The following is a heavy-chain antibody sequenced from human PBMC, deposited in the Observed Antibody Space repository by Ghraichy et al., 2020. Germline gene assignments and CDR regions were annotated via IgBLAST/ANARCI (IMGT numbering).Heavy chain of an antibody. CDR2: ISSSSSYI. D-gene: IGHD3-16*01. V-gene: IGHV3-21*01. J-gene: IGHJ4*02. CDR1: GFTFSSYS. Sequence: GGSLRLSCAASGFTFSSYSMNWVRQAPGKGLEWVSSISSSSSYIYYADSVKGRFTISRDNAKNSLYLQMNSLRAEDTAVYYCARAIYGRFSPFDYWGQGTLVTVSA. CDR3: ARAIYGRFSPFDY.